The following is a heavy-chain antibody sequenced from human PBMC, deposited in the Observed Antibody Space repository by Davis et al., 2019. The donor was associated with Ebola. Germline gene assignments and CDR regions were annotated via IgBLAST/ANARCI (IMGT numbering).Heavy chain of an antibody. V-gene: IGHV3-7*01. J-gene: IGHJ4*02. CDR1: GFTFTTSW. D-gene: IGHD6-6*01. Sequence: GESLKISCAASGFTFTTSWMSWVRQAPGKGLEWVANIKHDGSEKYYVDSVKGRFTISRDSAKTSLYLQMNSLRAEDTAVYYCARRRSSETFFDYWGQGTLVTVSS. CDR3: ARRRSSETFFDY. CDR2: IKHDGSEK.